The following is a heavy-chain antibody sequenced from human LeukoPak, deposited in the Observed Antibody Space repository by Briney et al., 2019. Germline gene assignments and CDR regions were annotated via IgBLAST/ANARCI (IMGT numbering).Heavy chain of an antibody. CDR2: ISYDGSNK. CDR3: ARDSRDIVVVPDAFDI. CDR1: GFTFSSYA. D-gene: IGHD2-2*01. V-gene: IGHV3-30-3*01. Sequence: GGSLRLSCAVSGFTFSSYAMHWVRQAPGKGLEWVAVISYDGSNKYYADSVKGRFTISRDNSKNTLYLQMNSLRAEDTAVYYCARDSRDIVVVPDAFDIWGQGTMVTVSS. J-gene: IGHJ3*02.